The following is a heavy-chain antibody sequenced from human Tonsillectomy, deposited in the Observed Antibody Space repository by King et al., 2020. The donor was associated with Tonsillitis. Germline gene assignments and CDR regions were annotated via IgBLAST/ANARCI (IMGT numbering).Heavy chain of an antibody. Sequence: VQLVESGGGVVQPGGSLRLSCAASGFTFNSYGMHWVRQAPGKGLEWVAFIRYDGSNEYYADFVKGRFTLSRDNSKNTLYLQMNSLRAEDTALYYCAKDSPSEGDYFDYWGQGTLVTVSS. J-gene: IGHJ4*02. CDR3: AKDSPSEGDYFDY. CDR2: IRYDGSNE. D-gene: IGHD3-16*01. V-gene: IGHV3-30*02. CDR1: GFTFNSYG.